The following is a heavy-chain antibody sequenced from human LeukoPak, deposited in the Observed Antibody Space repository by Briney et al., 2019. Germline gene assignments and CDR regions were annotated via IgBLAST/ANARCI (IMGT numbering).Heavy chain of an antibody. J-gene: IGHJ4*02. V-gene: IGHV4-4*02. CDR1: GGSISSSNW. CDR2: IYHSGST. D-gene: IGHD1-1*01. Sequence: PSETLSLTCAVSGGSISSSNWWSWVRQPPGKGLEWIGEIYHSGSTNYNPSLKSRVTISVDTSKNQFSLKLSSVTAADTAVYYCAWGTTGDLLGYWGQGTLVTVSS. CDR3: AWGTTGDLLGY.